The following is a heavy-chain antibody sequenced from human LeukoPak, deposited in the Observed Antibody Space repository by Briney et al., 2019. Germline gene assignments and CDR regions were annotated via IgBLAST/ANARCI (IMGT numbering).Heavy chain of an antibody. Sequence: SETLSLTCAVYGGSFSGYYWSWIRQPPGKGLEWIGEINHSGSTNYNPSLKSRVTISVDTSKNQFSLKLSSVTAADTAVYYCASLNYVWGSYRQKGYFQHWGQGTLVTVSP. CDR2: INHSGST. CDR1: GGSFSGYY. J-gene: IGHJ1*01. CDR3: ASLNYVWGSYRQKGYFQH. D-gene: IGHD3-16*02. V-gene: IGHV4-34*01.